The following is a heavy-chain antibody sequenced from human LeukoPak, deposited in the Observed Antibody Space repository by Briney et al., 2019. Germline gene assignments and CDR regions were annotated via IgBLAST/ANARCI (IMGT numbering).Heavy chain of an antibody. J-gene: IGHJ5*01. CDR3: ARDGIRGVTVLGS. CDR1: RFALTNSW. Sequence: GGSLRLSCAVSRFALTNSWMTWVRQVPGKGLEWVAIINEDGSMKYYMDSVKGRFTISTDDAKNSVYLQMNSLRAEDTAVYYCARDGIRGVTVLGSWGQGTLVTVSS. D-gene: IGHD3-10*01. CDR2: INEDGSMK. V-gene: IGHV3-7*01.